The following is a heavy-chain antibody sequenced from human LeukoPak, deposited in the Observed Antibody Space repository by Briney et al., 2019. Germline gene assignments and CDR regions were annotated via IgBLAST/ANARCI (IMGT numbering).Heavy chain of an antibody. D-gene: IGHD4-17*01. V-gene: IGHV4-38-2*02. Sequence: SETLSLTCNVSGYSISTGYYCAWIRQPPGKGLEWIGSIYHSGNTYYNPSLKSRVTMSIDTSMNQFSLKLRSVTAADTAVYYCARAAVTTSSLDSWGQGILVTVSS. CDR1: GYSISTGYY. J-gene: IGHJ4*02. CDR3: ARAAVTTSSLDS. CDR2: IYHSGNT.